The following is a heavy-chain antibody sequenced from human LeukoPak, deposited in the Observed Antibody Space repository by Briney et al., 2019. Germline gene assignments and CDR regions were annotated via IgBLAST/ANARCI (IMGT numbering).Heavy chain of an antibody. CDR3: AKDISFDFTSMDV. J-gene: IGHJ6*04. V-gene: IGHV3-43D*03. Sequence: PGGSLRLSCAASGFTFDDYAMHWVRQAPGKGLEWVSLISWDGGSTYYADSVKGRFTISRDNSKNSLYLQMNSLRAEDTALYYCAKDISFDFTSMDVWGKGTTVTVPS. CDR2: ISWDGGST. D-gene: IGHD3-9*01. CDR1: GFTFDDYA.